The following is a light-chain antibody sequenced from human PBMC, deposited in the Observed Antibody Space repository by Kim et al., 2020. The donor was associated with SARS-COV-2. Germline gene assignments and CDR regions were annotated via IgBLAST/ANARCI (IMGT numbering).Light chain of an antibody. CDR2: KDS. J-gene: IGLJ2*01. CDR3: QAWGSGPGDEI. CDR1: DLSGKF. Sequence: SYELTQPPSLSVPPGQTATISCSGDDLSGKFVSWYQQKAGQSPLLVIYKDSRRPSGIPERFSGSNSGGTATLTIGGPQTLDEGDYYCQAWGSGPGDEIFG. V-gene: IGLV3-1*01.